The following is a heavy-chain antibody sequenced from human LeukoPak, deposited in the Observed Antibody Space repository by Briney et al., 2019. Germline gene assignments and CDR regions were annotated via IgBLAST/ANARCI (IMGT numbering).Heavy chain of an antibody. CDR2: ISSSGSTI. V-gene: IGHV3-11*04. CDR3: ASLRATVTTPDY. CDR1: GFTFSDYY. Sequence: PGGSLRLSCAASGFTFSDYYMSWIRQAPGKGLGWVSYISSSGSTIYYADSVKGRFTISRDNAKNSLYLQMNSLRAEDTAVYYCASLRATVTTPDYWGQGTLVTVSS. J-gene: IGHJ4*02. D-gene: IGHD4-17*01.